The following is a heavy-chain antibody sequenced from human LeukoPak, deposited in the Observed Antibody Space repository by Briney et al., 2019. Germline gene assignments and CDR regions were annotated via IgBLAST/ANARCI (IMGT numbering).Heavy chain of an antibody. J-gene: IGHJ5*02. Sequence: GGSLRLSCAASGITFSTYAMNWVRQAPGKGLEWVSYISSSSSTIYYADSVKGRFTISRDNAKNSLYLQMNSLRDEDTAVYYCARGPTWIQLWFITWGQGTLVTVSS. CDR3: ARGPTWIQLWFIT. V-gene: IGHV3-48*02. CDR1: GITFSTYA. D-gene: IGHD5-18*01. CDR2: ISSSSSTI.